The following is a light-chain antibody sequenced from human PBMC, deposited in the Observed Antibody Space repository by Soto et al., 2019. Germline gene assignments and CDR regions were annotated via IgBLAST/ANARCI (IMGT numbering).Light chain of an antibody. CDR1: SSDVGYYNS. V-gene: IGLV2-14*03. Sequence: QSALTQPASVSGSPGQSITISCTGTSSDVGYYNSVSWYQRHPGKAPKLMIYDVSSRPSGVSNRFSGSKSGNTASLTISGLQAEDEADYYCSHPISDTHVVLGGGTQLTVL. J-gene: IGLJ2*01. CDR2: DVS. CDR3: SHPISDTHVV.